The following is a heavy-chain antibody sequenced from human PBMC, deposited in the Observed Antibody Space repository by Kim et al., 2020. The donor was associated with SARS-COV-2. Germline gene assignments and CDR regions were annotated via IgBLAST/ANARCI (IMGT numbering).Heavy chain of an antibody. CDR3: ARSDSSGYYIDY. V-gene: IGHV4-4*09. D-gene: IGHD3-22*01. J-gene: IGHJ4*02. Sequence: NYNPSLKSRVTISVDTSKNQFSLKLSSVTAADTAVYYCARSDSSGYYIDYWGQGTLVTVSS.